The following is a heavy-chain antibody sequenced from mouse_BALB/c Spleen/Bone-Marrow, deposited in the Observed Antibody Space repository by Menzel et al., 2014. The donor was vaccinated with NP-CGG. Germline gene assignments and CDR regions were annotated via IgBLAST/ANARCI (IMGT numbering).Heavy chain of an antibody. Sequence: EVMLVESGGGLVQPGGSLKLSCAASGFTFSSYGMSWVRQTPDKRLELVATINSNGGSTYYPDSVKGRFTTSRDNAKNTLYLQMSSLKSEDTAMYYCARDYYGSSYAMDYWGQGTSVTVSS. CDR2: INSNGGST. CDR1: GFTFSSYG. J-gene: IGHJ4*01. V-gene: IGHV5-6-3*01. CDR3: ARDYYGSSYAMDY. D-gene: IGHD1-1*01.